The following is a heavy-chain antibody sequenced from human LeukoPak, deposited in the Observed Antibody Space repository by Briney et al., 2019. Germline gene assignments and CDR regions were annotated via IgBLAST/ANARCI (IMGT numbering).Heavy chain of an antibody. CDR1: GFTFSSYS. CDR2: ISSSSSTI. V-gene: IGHV3-48*01. CDR3: AGALSPVVIDAPTNLAFDY. D-gene: IGHD3-16*02. Sequence: PGGSLRLSCAASGFTFSSYSMNWVRQAPGKGLEWVSYISSSSSTIYYADSVKGRFTISRDNAKNSLYLQMNSLRAEDTAVYYCAGALSPVVIDAPTNLAFDYWGQGTLVTVSS. J-gene: IGHJ4*02.